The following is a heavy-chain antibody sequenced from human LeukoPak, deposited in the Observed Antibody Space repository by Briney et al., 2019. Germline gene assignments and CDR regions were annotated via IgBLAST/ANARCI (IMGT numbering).Heavy chain of an antibody. CDR2: IYYSGST. D-gene: IGHD5-24*01. Sequence: PSETLSLTCTVSGGSISSYYWSWIRQPPGKGLEWIGYIYYSGSTNYNPSHKSRVTISVDTSKNQFSLKLSSVTAADTAVYYCASLRRDGYNWGAFDIWGQGTMVTVSS. V-gene: IGHV4-59*01. J-gene: IGHJ3*02. CDR1: GGSISSYY. CDR3: ASLRRDGYNWGAFDI.